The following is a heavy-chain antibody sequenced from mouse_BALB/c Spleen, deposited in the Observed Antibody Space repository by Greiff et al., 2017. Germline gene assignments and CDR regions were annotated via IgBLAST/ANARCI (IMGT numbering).Heavy chain of an antibody. CDR1: GYTFTSYY. J-gene: IGHJ4*01. CDR2: INPSNGGT. D-gene: IGHD2-14*01. Sequence: QVQLQQSGAELVKPGASVKLSCKASGYTFTSYYMYWVKQRPGQGLEWIGEINPSNGGTNFNEKFKSKATLTVDKSSSTAYMQLSILTSEDSAVYYCTRPYRSYAMDYWGQGSSVTVSS. CDR3: TRPYRSYAMDY. V-gene: IGHV1S81*02.